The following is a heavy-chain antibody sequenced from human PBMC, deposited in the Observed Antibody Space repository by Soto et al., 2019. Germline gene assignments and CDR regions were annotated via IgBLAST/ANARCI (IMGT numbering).Heavy chain of an antibody. J-gene: IGHJ4*02. CDR2: MSYAGSHI. CDR3: AKGGVRVVPDFDY. CDR1: GFTLSAFD. Sequence: QLVESGGGVVQPGRSLRLSCAASGFTLSAFDMHWVRQAPGKGLEWVAVMSYAGSHIKYADSVKGRFTISRDSSKNTLYLQMNSLRVDDTAVYYCAKGGVRVVPDFDYWGQGTRVTVSS. V-gene: IGHV3-30*18. D-gene: IGHD3-3*01.